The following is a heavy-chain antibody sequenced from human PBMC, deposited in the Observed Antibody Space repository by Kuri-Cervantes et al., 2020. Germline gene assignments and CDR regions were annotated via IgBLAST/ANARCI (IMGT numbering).Heavy chain of an antibody. V-gene: IGHV3-30-3*01. CDR3: ARDPRWRGRDWYFDL. CDR2: ISYDGSNK. CDR1: GFTFSAYA. Sequence: GGSLRLSCAVSGFTFSAYAVSWFRQAPGKGLEWVALISYDGSNKYYADSVRGRFTISRDNSKNTLYLQMNSLRVEDTAVYYCARDPRWRGRDWYFDLWGRGTLVTVSS. D-gene: IGHD4-23*01. J-gene: IGHJ2*01.